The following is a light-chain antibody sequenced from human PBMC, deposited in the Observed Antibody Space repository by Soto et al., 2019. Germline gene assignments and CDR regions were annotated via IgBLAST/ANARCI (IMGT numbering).Light chain of an antibody. Sequence: ALTQPASVSGSPGQLITIPCTGTSSDVGGYNYVSWYQQHPGKAPKLIIYDVSNRPSGVSNRFSGSKSGNTASLTISGLQAEDEADYYCSSYTSSSTYVFGTGTKVTVL. J-gene: IGLJ1*01. V-gene: IGLV2-14*03. CDR2: DVS. CDR1: SSDVGGYNY. CDR3: SSYTSSSTYV.